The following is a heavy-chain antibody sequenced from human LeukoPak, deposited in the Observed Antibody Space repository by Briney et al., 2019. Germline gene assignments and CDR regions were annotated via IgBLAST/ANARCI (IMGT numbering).Heavy chain of an antibody. CDR1: GGTFSSYA. V-gene: IGHV1-69*13. CDR2: NIPIFGTA. Sequence: ASVKVSCKASGGTFSSYAISWVRQAPGQGLEWMGGNIPIFGTANYAQKFQGRVTITADESTSTAYMELSSLRSEDTAVYDCARGESSMATRYDAFDIWGQGTMVTVSS. J-gene: IGHJ3*02. D-gene: IGHD5-24*01. CDR3: ARGESSMATRYDAFDI.